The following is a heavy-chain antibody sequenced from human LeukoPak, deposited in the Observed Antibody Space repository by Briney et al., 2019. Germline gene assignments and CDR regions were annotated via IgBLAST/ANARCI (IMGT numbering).Heavy chain of an antibody. Sequence: GASVKVSCKASGYTFTDNYIHWVRQAPGQGLEWMGWINPNSGGTNYAQKFQGRVTMTRDTSISTAYMELSRLRSDDTAVYYCARSFSLVVPAAMGYWGQGTLVTVSS. CDR1: GYTFTDNY. D-gene: IGHD2-2*01. J-gene: IGHJ4*02. CDR3: ARSFSLVVPAAMGY. CDR2: INPNSGGT. V-gene: IGHV1-2*02.